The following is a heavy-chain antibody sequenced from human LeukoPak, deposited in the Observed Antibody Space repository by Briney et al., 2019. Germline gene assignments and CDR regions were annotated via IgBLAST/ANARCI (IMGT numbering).Heavy chain of an antibody. D-gene: IGHD2-8*02. J-gene: IGHJ3*02. V-gene: IGHV4-61*01. Sequence: PSETLSLTCTVSGGSVSSGSYYWTWIRQPPGKGLEWIGYIYYSGSTNYNPSLKSRVTISVDTSKNQFSLKLRSVTAADTAVYYCASDGGTGYAFDMWGQGTTVTVSS. CDR3: ASDGGTGYAFDM. CDR2: IYYSGST. CDR1: GGSVSSGSYY.